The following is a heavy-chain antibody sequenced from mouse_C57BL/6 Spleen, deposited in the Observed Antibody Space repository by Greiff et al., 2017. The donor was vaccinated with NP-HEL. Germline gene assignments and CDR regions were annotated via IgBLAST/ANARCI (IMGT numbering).Heavy chain of an antibody. Sequence: QVQLQQPGAELVKPGASVKMSCKASGYTFTSYWITWVKQRPGQGLEWIGDIYPGSGSTNYNEKFKSKATLTVDTSSSTAYMQLSSLTSEDSAVYYCARGETAQATFFAYWGQGTLVTVSA. D-gene: IGHD3-2*02. CDR2: IYPGSGST. J-gene: IGHJ3*01. CDR1: GYTFTSYW. V-gene: IGHV1-55*01. CDR3: ARGETAQATFFAY.